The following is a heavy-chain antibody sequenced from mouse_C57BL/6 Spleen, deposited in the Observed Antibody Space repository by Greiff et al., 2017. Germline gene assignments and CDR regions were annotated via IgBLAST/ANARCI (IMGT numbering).Heavy chain of an antibody. CDR3: ARHEDDYDGAWFAY. V-gene: IGHV2-6-1*01. D-gene: IGHD2-4*01. CDR2: IWRDGST. J-gene: IGHJ3*01. Sequence: QVQLKQSGPGLVAPSQSLSITCTVSGFSLTSYGVHWVRQPPGKGLEWLVVIWRDGSTTYNSALKSRLSISKDNSKSQVFLKMNSLQTDDTAMYYGARHEDDYDGAWFAYWGQGTLVTVSA. CDR1: GFSLTSYG.